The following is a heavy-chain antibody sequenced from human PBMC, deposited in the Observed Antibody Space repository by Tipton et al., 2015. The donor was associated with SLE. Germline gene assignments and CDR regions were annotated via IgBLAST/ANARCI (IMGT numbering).Heavy chain of an antibody. CDR2: IYTSGSA. J-gene: IGHJ5*02. V-gene: IGHV4-61*09. D-gene: IGHD4/OR15-4a*01. CDR1: GGSISSGSYY. Sequence: TLSLTCTVSGGSISSGSYYWSWIRQPAGKGLEWIGHIYTSGSANYNPSLKSRVTISVDTSKNQFSLKLTSVTAADTAVYYCARGGANSKWLDPWGQGILVTVSS. CDR3: ARGGANSKWLDP.